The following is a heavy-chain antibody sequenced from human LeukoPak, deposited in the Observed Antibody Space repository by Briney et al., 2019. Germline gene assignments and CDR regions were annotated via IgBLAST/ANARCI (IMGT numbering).Heavy chain of an antibody. CDR1: GFSFSSYC. J-gene: IGHJ5*02. Sequence: GGSLRLSCAASGFSFSSYCMNWVRQAPGKGLEWVASIMQDGREKYYVDSVKGRFTISRDNAQDSLYLQMDSLTAEDTAAYYCAGGDYFGSGSARRHWFDPWGQGTLVTVSS. D-gene: IGHD3-10*01. V-gene: IGHV3-7*04. CDR3: AGGDYFGSGSARRHWFDP. CDR2: IMQDGREK.